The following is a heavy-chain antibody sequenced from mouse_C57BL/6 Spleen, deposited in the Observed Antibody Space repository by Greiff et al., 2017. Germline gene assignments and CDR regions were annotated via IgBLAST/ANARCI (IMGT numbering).Heavy chain of an antibody. D-gene: IGHD3-2*02. J-gene: IGHJ3*01. V-gene: IGHV3-6*01. CDR1: GYSITSGYY. CDR3: ARSDSGRSWFAY. Sequence: EVHLVESGPGLVKPSQSLSLTCSVTGYSITSGYYWNWIRQFPGNKLEWMGYISYDGSNNYNPSLKNRISITRDTSKNQFFLKLNSVTTEDTATYYCARSDSGRSWFAYWGQGTLVTVSA. CDR2: ISYDGSN.